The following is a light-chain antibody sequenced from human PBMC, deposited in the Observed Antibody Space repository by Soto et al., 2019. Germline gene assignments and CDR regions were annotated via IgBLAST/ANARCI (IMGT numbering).Light chain of an antibody. CDR3: QQYNNWPIT. V-gene: IGKV1-5*01. J-gene: IGKJ5*01. CDR2: AAS. Sequence: DIQMTQSPSTLSASVGDRVTITCRASQDIDTSLAWFQQRPGKAPELLIYAASGLQNGVPSTFSGSGSGTEFTLTISSLQSEDFAVYYCQQYNNWPITFGQGTRLEIK. CDR1: QDIDTS.